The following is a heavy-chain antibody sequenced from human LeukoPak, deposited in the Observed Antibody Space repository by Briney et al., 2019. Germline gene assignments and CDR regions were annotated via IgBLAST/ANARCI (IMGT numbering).Heavy chain of an antibody. CDR1: GGSITGYY. V-gene: IGHV4-59*08. D-gene: IGHD5-12*01. J-gene: IGHJ4*02. CDR3: ARQGGVATTFDY. Sequence: TSETLSLTCTVSGGSITGYYWNWIRQPPVKGLEWIGYIYYSGSTNYNPSLKSRVTISVDTSENQFSLKLNSVTAADTAVYYCARQGGVATTFDYWGQGTLVTVSS. CDR2: IYYSGST.